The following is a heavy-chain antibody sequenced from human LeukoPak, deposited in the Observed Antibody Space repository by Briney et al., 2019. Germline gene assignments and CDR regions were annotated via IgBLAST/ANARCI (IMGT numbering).Heavy chain of an antibody. J-gene: IGHJ6*02. CDR2: IIPILGIA. V-gene: IGHV1-69*04. Sequence: GASVKVSCKASGGTFSSYAISWVRQAPGQGLEWMGRIIPILGIANYAQKFQGRVTITADKSTSTAYMELSSLRSEDTAVYYCASEPRDDSSGYYPYYYYGMDVWGQGTTVTVSS. D-gene: IGHD3-22*01. CDR3: ASEPRDDSSGYYPYYYYGMDV. CDR1: GGTFSSYA.